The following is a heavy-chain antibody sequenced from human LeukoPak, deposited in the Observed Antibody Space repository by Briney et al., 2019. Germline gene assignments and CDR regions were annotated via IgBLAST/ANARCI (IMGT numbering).Heavy chain of an antibody. V-gene: IGHV3-21*01. Sequence: NPGGSLRLSCAASGFTFSSYSMNWVRQAPGKGLEWVSSISSSSSYIYYADSVKGRFTISRDNSKNTLYLQMNSLRAEDTAVYYCAKAVEDWFDPWGQGTLVTVSS. CDR3: AKAVEDWFDP. D-gene: IGHD3-3*01. CDR2: ISSSSSYI. J-gene: IGHJ5*02. CDR1: GFTFSSYS.